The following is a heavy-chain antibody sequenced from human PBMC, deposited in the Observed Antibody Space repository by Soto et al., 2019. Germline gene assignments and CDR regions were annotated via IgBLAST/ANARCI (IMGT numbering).Heavy chain of an antibody. Sequence: ASVKVSCKASGYTFTGYYMHWVRQAPGQGLEWMGWINPNSGGTNYAQKFQGWVTMTRDTSISTAYMELSRLRCDDTAVYYGARDEFSNRGYSSSWYGGPSNSQYFQHWGQGTLVTVSS. J-gene: IGHJ1*01. CDR3: ARDEFSNRGYSSSWYGGPSNSQYFQH. CDR1: GYTFTGYY. D-gene: IGHD6-13*01. V-gene: IGHV1-2*04. CDR2: INPNSGGT.